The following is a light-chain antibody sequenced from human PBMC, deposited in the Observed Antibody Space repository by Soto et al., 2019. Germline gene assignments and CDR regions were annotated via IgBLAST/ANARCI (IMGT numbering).Light chain of an antibody. CDR1: QSISSY. CDR3: QQSYSTPRT. J-gene: IGKJ1*01. V-gene: IGKV1-39*01. Sequence: DIQMTQCPSSFCQSXGHRVTIPXXASQSISSYLNWYQQKPGKAPKLLIYAASSLQSGVPSRFSGSGSGTDFTLTISSLQPEDFATYYCQQSYSTPRTFGQGTKVDIK. CDR2: AAS.